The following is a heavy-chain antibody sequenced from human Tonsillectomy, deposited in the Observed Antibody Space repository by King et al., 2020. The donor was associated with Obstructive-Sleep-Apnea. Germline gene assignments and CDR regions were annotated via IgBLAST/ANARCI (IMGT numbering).Heavy chain of an antibody. CDR3: ARETGYCSGGRCYRYGMDV. CDR2: ITSSGSYI. J-gene: IGHJ6*02. V-gene: IGHV3-21*06. Sequence: VQLVESGGGLGKPGGSLRLSCAASGFTFSTFSMNWVRQAPGKGLEWVSSITSSGSYIYYVASVKGRFTISRDNAKNLLFLQMNSLRAEDTAVVSCARETGYCSGGRCYRYGMDVWGQGTTVTVSS. CDR1: GFTFSTFS. D-gene: IGHD2-15*01.